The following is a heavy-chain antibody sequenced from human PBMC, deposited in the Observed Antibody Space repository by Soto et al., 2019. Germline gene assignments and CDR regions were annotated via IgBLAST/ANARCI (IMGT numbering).Heavy chain of an antibody. J-gene: IGHJ3*02. Sequence: EVQLLESGGGLVQPGESLRLSCAVSGFIFGNYMMTWVRQAPGKGLEWVSTIRDGGESTYYADSVKGRFTISRDNSKNTLYLQMDSLGVKNTAVYYCAPHVPWSGGSCHYDAFDIRGQGTMVTVSS. V-gene: IGHV3-23*01. CDR3: APHVPWSGGSCHYDAFDI. CDR1: GFIFGNYM. D-gene: IGHD2-15*01. CDR2: IRDGGEST.